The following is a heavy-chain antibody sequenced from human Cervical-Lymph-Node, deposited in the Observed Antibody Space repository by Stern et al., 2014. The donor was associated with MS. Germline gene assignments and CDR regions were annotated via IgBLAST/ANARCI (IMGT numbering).Heavy chain of an antibody. D-gene: IGHD3-3*01. CDR3: ATDRDDFRSGYSAPTKGYGRDV. V-gene: IGHV1-24*01. CDR1: GYTLPAFS. Sequence: HVQLVESGAEVKKPGASVPVSCKVSGYTLPAFSMHWVRQAPGQGLEWMGGFDPEDGATIYAQQFQGRVTLHEATSTDTAYMELSSLRSEDTAVYYCATDRDDFRSGYSAPTKGYGRDVGGQGTTVTVTS. J-gene: IGHJ6*01. CDR2: FDPEDGAT.